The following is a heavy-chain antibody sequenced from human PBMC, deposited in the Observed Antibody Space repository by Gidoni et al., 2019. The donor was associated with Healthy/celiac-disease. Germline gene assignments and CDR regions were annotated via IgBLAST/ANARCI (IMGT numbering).Heavy chain of an antibody. J-gene: IGHJ5*02. CDR2: ISSSSSYI. Sequence: EVQLVESGGGLVKPGGSLRLSCAASGFTFSSHSMNWVRQAPGKGLEWVSSISSSSSYIYYADSVKGRFTISRDNAKNSLYLQMNSLRAEDTAVYYCARDRENSSSWTDNWFDPWGQGTLVTVSS. CDR3: ARDRENSSSWTDNWFDP. V-gene: IGHV3-21*01. D-gene: IGHD6-13*01. CDR1: GFTFSSHS.